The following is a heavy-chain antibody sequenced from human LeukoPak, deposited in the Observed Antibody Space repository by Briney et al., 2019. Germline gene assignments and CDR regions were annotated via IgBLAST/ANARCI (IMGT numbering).Heavy chain of an antibody. V-gene: IGHV3-30*02. CDR2: IRYDGSNK. CDR3: AKGYSSSWAGPFDY. J-gene: IGHJ4*02. CDR1: GFTFSSYG. D-gene: IGHD6-13*01. Sequence: GGSLRLSCAASGFTFSSYGMHWVRQAPGRGLEWVAFIRYDGSNKYYADSVKGRFTISRDNSKNTLYLQMNSLRAEDTAVYYCAKGYSSSWAGPFDYWGQGTLVTVSS.